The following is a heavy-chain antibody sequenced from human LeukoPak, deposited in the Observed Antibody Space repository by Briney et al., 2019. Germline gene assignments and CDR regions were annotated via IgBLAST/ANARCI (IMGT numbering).Heavy chain of an antibody. J-gene: IGHJ4*02. D-gene: IGHD3-16*02. V-gene: IGHV4-34*01. CDR1: GGSSSGYY. CDR2: INHSGST. Sequence: SETLSLTCAVYGGSSSGYYWSWIRQPPGKGLEWIGEINHSGSTNYNPSLKSRVTISLDTSKNQFSLKPSSVTAADTAVYYCERGDYDCFWGGYRPPRLDSGAQGPLVTVPS. CDR3: ERGDYDCFWGGYRPPRLDS.